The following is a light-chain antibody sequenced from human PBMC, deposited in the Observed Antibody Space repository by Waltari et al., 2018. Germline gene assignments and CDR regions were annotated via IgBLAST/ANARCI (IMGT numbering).Light chain of an antibody. V-gene: IGLV3-19*01. Sequence: SSELTQDPAVSVALGQTVRITCQGDSLRSYYVSWFHQKPGQAPALVIYGKNNRPSGNADRFSASSSGSTASLTISGAQAEDEADYYCHSRDSSGDVLIGGGTKLTVV. CDR2: GKN. J-gene: IGLJ2*01. CDR1: SLRSYY. CDR3: HSRDSSGDVL.